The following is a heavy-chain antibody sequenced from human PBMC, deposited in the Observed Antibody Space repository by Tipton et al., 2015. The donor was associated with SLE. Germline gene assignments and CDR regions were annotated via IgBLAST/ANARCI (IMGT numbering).Heavy chain of an antibody. V-gene: IGHV4-59*01. CDR1: GGSISSYY. D-gene: IGHD6-13*01. CDR3: ARASGYSSSWYGDYYYYYMDV. CDR2: IYYSGST. J-gene: IGHJ6*03. Sequence: TLSLTCTVSGGSISSYYWSWFRQPPGQGLEWIGYIYYSGSTNYNPSLKSRVTISVDTSKNQFSLKMSSVTAADTAVYYCARASGYSSSWYGDYYYYYMDVWGKGTTVTVSS.